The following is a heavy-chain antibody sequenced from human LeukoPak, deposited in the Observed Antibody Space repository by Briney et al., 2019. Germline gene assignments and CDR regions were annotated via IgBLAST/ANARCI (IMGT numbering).Heavy chain of an antibody. D-gene: IGHD2-2*01. J-gene: IGHJ5*02. CDR2: ISGTGGST. V-gene: IGHV3-23*01. CDR1: GFTFSSYG. CDR3: AKDLIVVLPPARSNWFDP. Sequence: GGTLRLSCAASGFTFSSYGMTWVRQAPGKGLEWVSAISGTGGSTYYADSVKGRFTISRDNSKNTLYLQMNSLRAEDTAVYYCAKDLIVVLPPARSNWFDPWGQGTLVTVSS.